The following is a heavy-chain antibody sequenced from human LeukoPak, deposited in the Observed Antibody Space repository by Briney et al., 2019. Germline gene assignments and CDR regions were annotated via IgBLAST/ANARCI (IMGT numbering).Heavy chain of an antibody. J-gene: IGHJ6*03. V-gene: IGHV3-21*01. D-gene: IGHD1-26*01. CDR1: GFTFDDYA. CDR3: ARDPYSGNYGTYYYYYMDV. CDR2: ITSSGTYT. Sequence: PGGSLRLSCAASGFTFDDYAMHWVRQAPGKAMEWVSSITSSGTYTFYADSVKGRFTISRDNAKNSLYLQMDSLGPEDTAVYYCARDPYSGNYGTYYYYYMDVWGKGTTVTISS.